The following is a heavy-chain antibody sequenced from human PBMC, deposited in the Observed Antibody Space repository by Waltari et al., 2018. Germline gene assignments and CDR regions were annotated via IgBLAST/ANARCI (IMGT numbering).Heavy chain of an antibody. D-gene: IGHD7-27*01. V-gene: IGHV1-18*01. J-gene: IGHJ6*02. CDR1: GYTFTRCG. CDR2: IRVDNGNT. CDR3: ARPSLGQYYYYGMEV. Sequence: QVQLVQSGGEVKKPAASVKVPCTASGYTFTRCGISWVRQAPGQGLEWMGWIRVDNGNTNYAQHLQGRVTMTADTSTSTAYMELRSLRSDDTAVYYCARPSLGQYYYYGMEVWGQGTAVTVSS.